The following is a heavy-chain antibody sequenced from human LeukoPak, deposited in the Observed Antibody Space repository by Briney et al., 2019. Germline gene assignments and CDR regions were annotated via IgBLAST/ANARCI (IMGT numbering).Heavy chain of an antibody. CDR1: GYTFTSYD. J-gene: IGHJ4*02. V-gene: IGHV1-8*03. Sequence: ASVKVSCKASGYTFTSYDINWVRQATGQGLEWMGYKNPNSGNSAYAQKFQGRVTITTDASITTANMELSGLRSEDTALYYCAREGLDYWGQGTLVTVSS. CDR3: AREGLDY. CDR2: KNPNSGNS.